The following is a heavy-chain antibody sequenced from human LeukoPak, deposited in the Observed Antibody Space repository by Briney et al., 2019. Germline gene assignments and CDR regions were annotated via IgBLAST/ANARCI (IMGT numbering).Heavy chain of an antibody. CDR3: ARVSPTLCFDY. CDR2: IRSKAYGGTI. V-gene: IGHV3-49*05. J-gene: IGHJ4*02. Sequence: NPGGSLRLSCTASGFTFGDYAMSWFRQAPGKGLEWVGFIRSKAYGGTIEYAASVKGRFTISRDDSKSIAYLQLNSLKTEDTAVYYCARVSPTLCFDYWGQGTLDTVSS. CDR1: GFTFGDYA.